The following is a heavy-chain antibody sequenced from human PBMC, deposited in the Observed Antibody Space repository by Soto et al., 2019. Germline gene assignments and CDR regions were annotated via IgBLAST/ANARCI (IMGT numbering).Heavy chain of an antibody. Sequence: PGESLTISCKGSGYSFTIYWISWERQMPGKCLEWMGRIDPSDSYTIYSPSFQGHVTISADKSISTAYLQWSSLNASDTSMYYCARQTGRYYEANAFDICAQGKTVTVSS. D-gene: IGHD3-22*01. CDR3: ARQTGRYYEANAFDI. CDR1: GYSFTIYW. V-gene: IGHV5-10-1*01. J-gene: IGHJ3*02. CDR2: IDPSDSYT.